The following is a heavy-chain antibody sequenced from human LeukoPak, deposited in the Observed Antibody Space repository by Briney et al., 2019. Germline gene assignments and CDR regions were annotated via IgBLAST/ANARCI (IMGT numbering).Heavy chain of an antibody. CDR3: ARDGRFAAYEPDY. D-gene: IGHD1-26*01. CDR1: GFTVSSNY. J-gene: IGHJ4*02. V-gene: IGHV3-53*01. CDR2: IYSGGST. Sequence: GGSLRLSCAASGFTVSSNYLSWVRQAPGKGLEYVSIIYSGGSTYYADAVKGRFTISRDNSKNTLYLQMNSLRAEDTAVYYCARDGRFAAYEPDYWGQGTLVTVSS.